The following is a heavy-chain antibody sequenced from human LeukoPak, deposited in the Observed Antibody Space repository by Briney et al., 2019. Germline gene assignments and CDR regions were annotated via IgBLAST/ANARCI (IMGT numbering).Heavy chain of an antibody. CDR3: AASTKHTAMVDY. J-gene: IGHJ4*02. D-gene: IGHD5-18*01. CDR2: IGSSSSYI. CDR1: GFTFSSYS. V-gene: IGHV3-21*01. Sequence: GGSLRLSCAASGFTFSSYSMNWVRQAPGKGLEWVSSIGSSSSYIYYADSVKGRFTISRDNAKNSLSLRMNSMRAEDTAVYYCAASTKHTAMVDYWGQRTLVTVSS.